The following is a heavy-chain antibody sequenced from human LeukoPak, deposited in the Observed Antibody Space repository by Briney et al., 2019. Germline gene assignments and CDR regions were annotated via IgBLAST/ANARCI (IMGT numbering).Heavy chain of an antibody. CDR2: IYTSGSA. D-gene: IGHD3-10*01. CDR3: ARQAVRGVVPYYFDF. CDR1: GGSISSYY. J-gene: IGHJ4*02. V-gene: IGHV4-4*07. Sequence: PSETLSLTCTVSGGSISSYYWSWIRQPAGKGLEWIGRIYTSGSANYNPSLKSRVTMSLHTSKNQFSLKLSSVTAADTAVYYCARQAVRGVVPYYFDFWGQGTLVTVSS.